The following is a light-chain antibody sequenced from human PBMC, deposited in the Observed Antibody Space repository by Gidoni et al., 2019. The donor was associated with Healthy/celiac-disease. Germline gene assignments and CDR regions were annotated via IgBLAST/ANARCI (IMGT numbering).Light chain of an antibody. CDR3: CSYAGSSSWV. CDR2: DGS. J-gene: IGLJ3*02. Sequence: QSARTQPASVTGYPGLSITISCTGTSSHVGSYKLVSWSQQHPGQAPTLMLSDGSKRHSGVSNRFSGSKSVNSASLTISGLQAEDEADYYCCSYAGSSSWVFGVGTKLTVL. V-gene: IGLV2-23*01. CDR1: SSHVGSYKL.